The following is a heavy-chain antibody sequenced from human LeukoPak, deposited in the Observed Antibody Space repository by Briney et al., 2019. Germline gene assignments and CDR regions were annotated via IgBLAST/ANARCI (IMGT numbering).Heavy chain of an antibody. V-gene: IGHV1-46*01. CDR3: ARDQEGFDY. CDR1: GYTFTSNY. Sequence: GASVKVSCKASGYTFTSNYIHWVRQAPGQGLGWMGTIYPRDGSTSYAQKFQGRVTVTRDTSTSTVHMELSGLRSEDTAVYYCARDQEGFDYWGQGTLVTVSS. J-gene: IGHJ4*02. CDR2: IYPRDGST.